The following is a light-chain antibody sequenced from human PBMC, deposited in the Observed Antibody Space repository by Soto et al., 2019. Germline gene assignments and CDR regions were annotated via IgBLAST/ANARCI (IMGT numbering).Light chain of an antibody. CDR2: EVS. V-gene: IGLV2-14*01. CDR3: SSYTSISTPQNV. J-gene: IGLJ1*01. CDR1: SSDVGGYNY. Sequence: QSALTQPASVSGSPGQSITISCTGTSSDVGGYNYVSWYQQHPGKAPKLMIYEVSNRPSGVSNRFSGSKSGNTASLTISGLQAEDEADYYCSSYTSISTPQNVFGTGTKVTVL.